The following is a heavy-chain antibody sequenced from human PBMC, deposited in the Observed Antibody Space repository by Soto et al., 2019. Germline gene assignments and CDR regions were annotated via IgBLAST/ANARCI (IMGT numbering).Heavy chain of an antibody. CDR2: IYYSGST. V-gene: IGHV4-31*03. D-gene: IGHD1-26*01. CDR3: ARDGADDPDAFDI. CDR1: GGTISSGGYY. J-gene: IGHJ3*02. Sequence: SETLSLTCTVSGGTISSGGYYWSWIRQHPGKGLEWIGYIYYSGSTYYNPSLKSRVTISVDTSKNQFSLKLSSVTAADTAVYYCARDGADDPDAFDIWGQGTMVTVSS.